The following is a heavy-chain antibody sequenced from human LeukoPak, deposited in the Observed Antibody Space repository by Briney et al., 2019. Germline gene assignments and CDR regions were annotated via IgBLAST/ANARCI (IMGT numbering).Heavy chain of an antibody. D-gene: IGHD3-22*01. V-gene: IGHV3-30-3*01. CDR2: VSYDGSSK. Sequence: GGSLRLSCAASGLTFSTYAMHWVRQAPGKGLEWVAVVSYDGSSKYYADSVKGRFTISRYNSKNTLYLQMNSLRAEDTAVYYCAREWDQGYYDSSGYWLSYGMDVWGQGTTVTVSS. CDR3: AREWDQGYYDSSGYWLSYGMDV. J-gene: IGHJ6*02. CDR1: GLTFSTYA.